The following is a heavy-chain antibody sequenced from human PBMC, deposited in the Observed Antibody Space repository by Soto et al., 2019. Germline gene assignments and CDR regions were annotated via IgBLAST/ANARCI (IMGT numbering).Heavy chain of an antibody. CDR3: ARVVAAAGTYYYYYMDV. CDR1: GGSISSYY. V-gene: IGHV4-59*01. Sequence: QVQLQESGPGLVKPSETLSLTCTVSGGSISSYYWSWIRQPPGKGLEWIGYIYYSGSTNYNPSLKSRVTISVDTSKNQFSLKLSSVTAADTAVYYCARVVAAAGTYYYYYMDVWGKGTTVTVSS. J-gene: IGHJ6*03. CDR2: IYYSGST. D-gene: IGHD6-13*01.